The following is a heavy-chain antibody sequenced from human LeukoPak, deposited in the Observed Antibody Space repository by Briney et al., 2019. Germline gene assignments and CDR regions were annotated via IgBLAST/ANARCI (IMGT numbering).Heavy chain of an antibody. J-gene: IGHJ3*02. V-gene: IGHV1-69*04. CDR2: IIPILGIA. CDR1: GGTFSCYA. Sequence: SVKVSCKASGGTFSCYAISWVRQAPRQGLEWMGRIIPILGIANYAQKFQGRVTITADKSTSTAYMELSSLRSEDTAVYYCASGKRLRYFDWLSRTTDAFDIWGQGTMVTVSS. D-gene: IGHD3-9*01. CDR3: ASGKRLRYFDWLSRTTDAFDI.